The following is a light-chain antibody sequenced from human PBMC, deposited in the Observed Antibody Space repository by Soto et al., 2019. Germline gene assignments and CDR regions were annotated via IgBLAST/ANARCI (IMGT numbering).Light chain of an antibody. J-gene: IGLJ1*01. CDR2: SKN. V-gene: IGLV1-44*01. Sequence: QSVLTQPPSASGTPGQRVTISCSGSSSNIGSNTVNWYQQLPGTAPKVLIYSKNRFSGPKSGSSASLAISGLQSEDEADYYCAAWDDSLNGYVFGTGTKLTVL. CDR1: SSNIGSNT. CDR3: AAWDDSLNGYV.